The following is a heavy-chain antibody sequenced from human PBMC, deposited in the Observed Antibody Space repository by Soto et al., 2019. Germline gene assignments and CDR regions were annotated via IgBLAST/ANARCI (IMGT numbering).Heavy chain of an antibody. J-gene: IGHJ4*02. V-gene: IGHV4-30-4*01. Sequence: SEPLSLTCTVSGVSIISGHYDWSWIRQPPGKGLELIGYIYYIGSTYYNPSLKSRVTISVETSKNQFPLKLSSVTAADTAVYYCARTVYGAHFDYWGQGTLVTVSS. D-gene: IGHD4-17*01. CDR2: IYYIGST. CDR3: ARTVYGAHFDY. CDR1: GVSIISGHYD.